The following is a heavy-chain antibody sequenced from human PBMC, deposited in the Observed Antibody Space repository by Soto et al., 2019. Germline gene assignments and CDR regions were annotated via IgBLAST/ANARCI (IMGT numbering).Heavy chain of an antibody. CDR3: AKGKVATIKYYGMDV. V-gene: IGHV3-9*01. J-gene: IGHJ6*02. D-gene: IGHD5-12*01. CDR1: GFMFEDYA. CDR2: ISWNRGDI. Sequence: EVELVESGGGLVQPGRSLTLACAASGFMFEDYAMHWVRQVPGKGLEWVSGISWNRGDIDYVDSVKGRFTISRDNAKKSLTLQMNSLRPEDTALYYCAKGKVATIKYYGMDVWGQGMTVIVSS.